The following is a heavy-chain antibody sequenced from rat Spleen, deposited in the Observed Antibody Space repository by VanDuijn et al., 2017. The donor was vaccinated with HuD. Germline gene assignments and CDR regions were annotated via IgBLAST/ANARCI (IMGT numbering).Heavy chain of an antibody. CDR1: GFTFSNYD. V-gene: IGHV5S23*01. J-gene: IGHJ2*01. Sequence: EVQLVESDGGLVQPGRSLKLSCAASGFTFSNYDMAWVRQAPTKGLEWVASISPSGGSTYYRDSVKGRLTVSRDNAKSTLYLQMDSLRSVDTATYYCARRPGYNYFEYWGQGVMVTVSS. CDR2: ISPSGGST. CDR3: ARRPGYNYFEY. D-gene: IGHD1-4*01.